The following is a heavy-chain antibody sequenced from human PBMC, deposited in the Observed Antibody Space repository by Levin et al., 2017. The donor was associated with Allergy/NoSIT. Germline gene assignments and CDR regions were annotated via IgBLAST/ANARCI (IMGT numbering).Heavy chain of an antibody. V-gene: IGHV3-23*01. J-gene: IGHJ4*02. Sequence: PAGGSLRLSCAASGFTFSNYAMSWVRQAPGKGLEWVSLISVSDGSTYYAESVKGRFTISRDNSKNTLYLQMSSLRAEDAAVYYCVRGGGSGWFDYWGQGTLVTVS. D-gene: IGHD6-19*01. CDR2: ISVSDGST. CDR1: GFTFSNYA. CDR3: VRGGGSGWFDY.